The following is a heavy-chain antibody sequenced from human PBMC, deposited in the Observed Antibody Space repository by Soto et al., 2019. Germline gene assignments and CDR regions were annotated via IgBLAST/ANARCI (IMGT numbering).Heavy chain of an antibody. J-gene: IGHJ4*02. D-gene: IGHD3-16*01. CDR2: IHYSGATP. Sequence: ASVKVSCKASGYTFTNYYMHWVRQAPGQGLEWMGVIHYSGATPTYAQKFQGRVTMARDTSTSTVYVELSSLTSEDTAVYYCARGGPHLATIGSFGYWGQGTLVTVSS. CDR1: GYTFTNYY. CDR3: ARGGPHLATIGSFGY. V-gene: IGHV1-46*01.